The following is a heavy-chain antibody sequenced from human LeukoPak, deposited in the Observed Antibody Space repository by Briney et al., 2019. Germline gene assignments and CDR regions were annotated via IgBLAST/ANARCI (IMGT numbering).Heavy chain of an antibody. D-gene: IGHD3-10*01. J-gene: IGHJ6*03. CDR3: AREGLDYYGSGSYYTSYYYYMDV. CDR2: INPNSGGT. Sequence: GASVKVSCKASGYTFTGYYMHWVRQAPGQGLEWMGWINPNSGGTNYAQKLQGRVTMTTDTSTSTAYMELRSLRSDDTAVYYCAREGLDYYGSGSYYTSYYYYMDVWGKGTTVTISS. CDR1: GYTFTGYY. V-gene: IGHV1-2*02.